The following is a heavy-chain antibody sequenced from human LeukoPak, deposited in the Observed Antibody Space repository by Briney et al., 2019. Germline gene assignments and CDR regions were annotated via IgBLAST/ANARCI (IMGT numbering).Heavy chain of an antibody. V-gene: IGHV3-66*01. CDR3: ASKLTTGS. CDR2: IYSGGTT. CDR1: GFTVSSNY. J-gene: IGHJ5*02. D-gene: IGHD4-17*01. Sequence: GGSLRLSCLVSGFTVSSNYMSWVRQTPGKGLEWVSVIYSGGTTKYADSVKGRFTIHRDTSKNTLYLQMNSLRVEDTAVYYCASKLTTGSWGQGTLVTVSS.